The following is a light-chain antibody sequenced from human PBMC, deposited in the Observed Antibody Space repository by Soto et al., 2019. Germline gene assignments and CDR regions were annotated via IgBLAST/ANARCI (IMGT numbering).Light chain of an antibody. CDR2: EVS. J-gene: IGLJ1*01. CDR3: RSYAGSNTYV. V-gene: IGLV2-8*01. CDR1: SSDIGAYDS. Sequence: QSALTQTPSASGSRGQSVTISCTGTSSDIGAYDSVSWYQHHPGKAPRALIYEVSKRPSGVPDRFSGSKSGNTASLTVSGLQTEDEADYYCRSYAGSNTYVFGTGTKLTVL.